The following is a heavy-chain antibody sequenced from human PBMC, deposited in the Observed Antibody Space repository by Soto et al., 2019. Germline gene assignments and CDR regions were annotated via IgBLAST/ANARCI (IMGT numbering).Heavy chain of an antibody. J-gene: IGHJ4*02. CDR1: GFTFSSYS. CDR2: ISSSSSYI. CDR3: ARVGGYCSGGSCSHYFDY. D-gene: IGHD2-15*01. V-gene: IGHV3-21*01. Sequence: EVQLVESGGGLVKPGGSLRLSCAASGFTFSSYSMNWVRQAPGKGLEWVSSISSSSSYIYYADSVKGRFTISRHNAKNSLYLKMNSLIAEDTAVYYGARVGGYCSGGSCSHYFDYWVQGALVTVSS.